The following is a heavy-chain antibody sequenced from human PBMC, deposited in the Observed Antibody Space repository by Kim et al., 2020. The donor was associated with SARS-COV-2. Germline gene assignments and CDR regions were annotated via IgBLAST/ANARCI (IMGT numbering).Heavy chain of an antibody. D-gene: IGHD3-10*01. V-gene: IGHV3-30*18. J-gene: IGHJ6*02. CDR1: GFTFSSYG. Sequence: GGSLRLSCAASGFTFSSYGMHWVRQAPGKGLEWVAVISYDGSNKYYADSVKGRFTISRDNSKNTLYLQMNSLRAEDTAVYYCAKDFTVLLWFGGDGMDVWGQGTTVTVSS. CDR3: AKDFTVLLWFGGDGMDV. CDR2: ISYDGSNK.